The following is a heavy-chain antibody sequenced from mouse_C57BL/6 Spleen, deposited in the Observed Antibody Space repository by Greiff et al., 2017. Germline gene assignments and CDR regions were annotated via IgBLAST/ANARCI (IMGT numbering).Heavy chain of an antibody. J-gene: IGHJ3*01. CDR1: GYTFTSYG. V-gene: IGHV1-81*01. CDR2: IYPRSGNT. Sequence: VKLMESGAELARPGASVKLSCKASGYTFTSYGISWVKQRTGQGLEWIGEIYPRSGNTYYNEKFKGKATLTADKSSSTAYMELRSLTSEDSAVYFCARLGGNYGAYWGQGTLVTVSA. CDR3: ARLGGNYGAY. D-gene: IGHD2-1*01.